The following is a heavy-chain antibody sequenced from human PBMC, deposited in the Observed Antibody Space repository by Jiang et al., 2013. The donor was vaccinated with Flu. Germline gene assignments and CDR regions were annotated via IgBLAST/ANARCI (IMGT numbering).Heavy chain of an antibody. J-gene: IGHJ3*02. D-gene: IGHD6-13*01. Sequence: VSSNSAAWNWIRQSPSRGLEWLGRTYYRSKWYNDYAVSVKSRITINPDTSKNQFSLQLNSVTPEDTAVYYCARAVSIAAAETGLSAFDIWGQGTMVTVSS. V-gene: IGHV6-1*01. CDR1: VSSNSAA. CDR3: ARAVSIAAAETGLSAFDI. CDR2: TYYRSKWYN.